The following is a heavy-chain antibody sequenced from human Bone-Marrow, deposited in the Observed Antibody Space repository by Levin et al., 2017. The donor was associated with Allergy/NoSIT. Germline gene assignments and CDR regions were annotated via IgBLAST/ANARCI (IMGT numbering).Heavy chain of an antibody. D-gene: IGHD5-24*01. J-gene: IGHJ6*02. CDR2: IYSGGTT. V-gene: IGHV3-53*01. Sequence: PGGSLRLSCAASEFTVSTNHMSWVRQAPGKGLEWVSLIYSGGTTYYSDSVKGRFTVSRDKSKDTLYLQMNSLRAEDTAVYYCARVLPANYYYGLDVWGQGTTVTVSS. CDR1: EFTVSTNH. CDR3: ARVLPANYYYGLDV.